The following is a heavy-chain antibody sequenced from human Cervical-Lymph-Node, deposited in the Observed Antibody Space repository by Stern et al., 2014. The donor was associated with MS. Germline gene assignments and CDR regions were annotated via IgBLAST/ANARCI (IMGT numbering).Heavy chain of an antibody. Sequence: QVQLVQSGAEVKKPGASVKVSCKASGYTFIRYAMQWVRQAPGQRLEWMGRINGVDDKTKYSHKFQGRVTITRDTSANTVYMELSSLRSEDTAAYYCARDDHRDSSGHYAPFDYWGQGTRVTVSS. CDR3: ARDDHRDSSGHYAPFDY. CDR2: INGVDDKT. J-gene: IGHJ4*02. CDR1: GYTFIRYA. V-gene: IGHV1-3*01. D-gene: IGHD3-22*01.